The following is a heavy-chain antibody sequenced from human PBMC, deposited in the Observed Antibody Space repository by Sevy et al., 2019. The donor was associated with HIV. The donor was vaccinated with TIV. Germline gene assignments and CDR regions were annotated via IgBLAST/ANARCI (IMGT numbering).Heavy chain of an antibody. D-gene: IGHD6-13*01. V-gene: IGHV1-69*13. Sequence: ASVKVSCKASGGTFSSYAISWVRQAPGQGLEWMGGIIPIFGTANYAQKFQGRVTITADESTSTAYMELSSLRSEDTAVYYCARGGPEQQLVEGAFDYWGQGTLVTVSS. CDR1: GGTFSSYA. J-gene: IGHJ4*02. CDR2: IIPIFGTA. CDR3: ARGGPEQQLVEGAFDY.